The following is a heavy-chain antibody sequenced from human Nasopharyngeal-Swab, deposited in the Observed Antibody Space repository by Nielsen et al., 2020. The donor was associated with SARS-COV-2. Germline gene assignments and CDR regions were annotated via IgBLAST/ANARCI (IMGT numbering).Heavy chain of an antibody. J-gene: IGHJ4*02. CDR2: ISSSSSTI. V-gene: IGHV3-48*01. CDR1: GFTFSSYS. Sequence: GGSLRLSCAASGFTFSSYSMNWVRQAPGKGLEWVSYISSSSSTIYYADSVKGRFTISRDNAKNTLYLQMSSLRAEDTAVYYCVKLDGYNDYWGQGTLVTVSS. CDR3: VKLDGYNDY. D-gene: IGHD5-24*01.